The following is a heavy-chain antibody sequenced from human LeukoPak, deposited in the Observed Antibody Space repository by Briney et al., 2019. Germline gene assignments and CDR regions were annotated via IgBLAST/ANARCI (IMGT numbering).Heavy chain of an antibody. J-gene: IGHJ4*02. CDR1: GFTFSSYA. Sequence: PGGSLRLSCAASGFTFSSYAMHWVRQAPGKGLEWVAVLSYDGSNKYYADSVKGRFTISRDNSKNTLYLQMNSLRLEDTAVYYCAKSTDLHSSTPEYWGQGTLVTVSS. CDR3: AKSTDLHSSTPEY. CDR2: LSYDGSNK. D-gene: IGHD6-19*01. V-gene: IGHV3-30*18.